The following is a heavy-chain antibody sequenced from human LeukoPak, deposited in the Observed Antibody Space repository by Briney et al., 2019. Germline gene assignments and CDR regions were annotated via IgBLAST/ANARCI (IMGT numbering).Heavy chain of an antibody. Sequence: SETLSLTCTVSGGSISSGDYYWSWIRQPPGKGLEWIGYIYYSGSTYYNPSLKSRVTISVDTSKNQFSLKLSSMTAADTAVYYCARDLPDCSGGSCAGHYWGQGTLVTVSS. CDR2: IYYSGST. CDR3: ARDLPDCSGGSCAGHY. CDR1: GGSISSGDYY. D-gene: IGHD2-15*01. V-gene: IGHV4-30-4*08. J-gene: IGHJ4*02.